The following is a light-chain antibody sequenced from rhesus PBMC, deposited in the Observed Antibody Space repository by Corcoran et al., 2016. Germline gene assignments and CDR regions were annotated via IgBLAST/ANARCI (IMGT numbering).Light chain of an antibody. CDR1: QSLLYSSNNKNS. Sequence: DIVMTQSPDSLAVSLGERVTINCKSSQSLLYSSNNKNSLAWYQQKPGQAPKLLIYWASTREYGVPNRFSGSGCGTDFTLTLTCLQAEDVAVYYCQQYYSSPYSFGQGTKVEIK. V-gene: IGKV4-1*01. CDR2: WAS. J-gene: IGKJ2*01. CDR3: QQYYSSPYS.